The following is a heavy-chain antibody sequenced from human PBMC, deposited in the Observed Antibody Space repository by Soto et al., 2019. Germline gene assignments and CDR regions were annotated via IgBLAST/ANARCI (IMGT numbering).Heavy chain of an antibody. Sequence: EAQVVESGGGLVQPGGSLRLSCEASGFTFISYSMNWVRQAPGKGLQWVSYISSSSTIIEYADSVKGRFTISRDNDKNAVFLEMNSLRAEDTAVYYCARDGTYNDLWRPSWFDPWGQGTRVTVSS. J-gene: IGHJ5*02. CDR1: GFTFISYS. CDR2: ISSSSTII. CDR3: ARDGTYNDLWRPSWFDP. V-gene: IGHV3-48*01. D-gene: IGHD3-3*01.